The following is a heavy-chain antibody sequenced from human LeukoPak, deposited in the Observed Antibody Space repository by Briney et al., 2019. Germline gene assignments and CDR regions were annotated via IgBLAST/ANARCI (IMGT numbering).Heavy chain of an antibody. Sequence: SVKVSCKASGGTFSSYAISWVRQAPGQGLEWMGRIIPILGIANYAQKFQGRVTITADKSTSTAYMELCSLRSEDTAVYYCARVTPDPSIAAAGLNWFDPWGQGTLVTVSS. D-gene: IGHD6-13*01. V-gene: IGHV1-69*04. CDR3: ARVTPDPSIAAAGLNWFDP. J-gene: IGHJ5*02. CDR1: GGTFSSYA. CDR2: IIPILGIA.